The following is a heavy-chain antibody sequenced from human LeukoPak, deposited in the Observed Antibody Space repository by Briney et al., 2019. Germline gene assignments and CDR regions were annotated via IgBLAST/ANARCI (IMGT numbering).Heavy chain of an antibody. CDR1: GGSISTSNYY. CDR2: IFYSGST. Sequence: SETLSLTCTVSGGSISTSNYYRGWIRQPPGKGLEWIGNIFYSGSTYYSPSLRSRVTISLDTSRNQFSLKLSSVTAADTAVYYCAREINWGKLDYWGQGTLVTVSS. CDR3: AREINWGKLDY. D-gene: IGHD7-27*01. J-gene: IGHJ4*02. V-gene: IGHV4-39*07.